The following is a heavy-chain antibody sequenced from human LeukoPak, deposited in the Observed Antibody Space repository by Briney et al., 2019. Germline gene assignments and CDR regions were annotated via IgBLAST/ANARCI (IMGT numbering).Heavy chain of an antibody. D-gene: IGHD6-13*01. CDR2: IYPGDSDT. Sequence: GESLKISCKGSGYIFTSYWIGWVRQMPGKGLEWTGIIYPGDSDTRYSPSFQGQVTISADKSISTAYLQGSSLKASDTATYYCARGYILNAFDIWGQGTMVTVSS. V-gene: IGHV5-51*01. CDR1: GYIFTSYW. CDR3: ARGYILNAFDI. J-gene: IGHJ3*02.